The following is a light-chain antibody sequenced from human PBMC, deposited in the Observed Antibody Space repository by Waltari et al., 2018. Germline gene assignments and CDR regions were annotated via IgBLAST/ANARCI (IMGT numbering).Light chain of an antibody. Sequence: DIQMTQSPSSLSASVGHRVTIPCRASQTVSDYLNWYQKQPGKAPKLLIYAASRLQRGVPSRFSGSGSGTDFTLSINSLQPEDFATYYCQQSYTMGYTFGQGTKLEIK. V-gene: IGKV1-39*01. CDR3: QQSYTMGYT. CDR2: AAS. J-gene: IGKJ2*01. CDR1: QTVSDY.